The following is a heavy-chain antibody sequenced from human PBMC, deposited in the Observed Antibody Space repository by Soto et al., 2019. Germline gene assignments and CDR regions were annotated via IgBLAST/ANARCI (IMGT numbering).Heavy chain of an antibody. V-gene: IGHV5-51*01. J-gene: IGHJ1*01. CDR3: ARHFSDSGNLYALLHH. CDR2: IYPGDSNT. CDR1: GYSFTNYW. Sequence: GESLKISCKGSGYSFTNYWIGWVRQMPGKGLEWMAIIYPGDSNTRYSPSFQGQVTISADKSINTAYLQWSSLKASDTAVYYCARHFSDSGNLYALLHHRGRRTLVPVSS. D-gene: IGHD2-8*01.